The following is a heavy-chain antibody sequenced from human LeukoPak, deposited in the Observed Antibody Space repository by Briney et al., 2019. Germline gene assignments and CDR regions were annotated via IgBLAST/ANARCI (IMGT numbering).Heavy chain of an antibody. V-gene: IGHV3-30*02. J-gene: IGHJ4*02. CDR2: TRFDGNFR. Sequence: GGSLRLSCGASVFTLRSYVMSWVRQAPGKGLEGVAFTRFDGNFRYFADSVKGRFTISRDNSKNTVFLQMSGLRPEDTAVYYCAREREDLVVVAAAMRGYIWGQGTLVTVSS. D-gene: IGHD2-2*01. CDR3: AREREDLVVVAAAMRGYI. CDR1: VFTLRSYV.